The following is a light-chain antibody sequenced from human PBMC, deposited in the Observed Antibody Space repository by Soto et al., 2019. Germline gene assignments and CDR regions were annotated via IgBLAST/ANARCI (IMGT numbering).Light chain of an antibody. V-gene: IGKV3-20*01. CDR2: GAS. Sequence: EIVSTQSPGTLSLSPGERATLSCRASQSVSSSYLAWYQQKPGQAPRLLIYGASSRATGIPDRFSGSGSGTDFTRTISRLEPEDFAVYYCQQYGSSSFTFGQGTKLEIK. CDR3: QQYGSSSFT. CDR1: QSVSSSY. J-gene: IGKJ2*01.